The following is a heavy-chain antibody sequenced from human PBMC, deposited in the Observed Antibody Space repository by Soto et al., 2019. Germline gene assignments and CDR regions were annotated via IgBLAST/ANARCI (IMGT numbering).Heavy chain of an antibody. J-gene: IGHJ4*02. V-gene: IGHV3-23*01. Sequence: GGSLRLSCAASGFTFSSYAMSWVRQAPGKGLEWVSAISGSGGSTYYADSVKGRFTISRDNSKNTLYLQMNSLRAEDTAVYYCAKDSQRGTMVRGVIITSNKGDPTHFDYWGQGTLVTVSS. CDR1: GFTFSSYA. CDR3: AKDSQRGTMVRGVIITSNKGDPTHFDY. D-gene: IGHD3-10*01. CDR2: ISGSGGST.